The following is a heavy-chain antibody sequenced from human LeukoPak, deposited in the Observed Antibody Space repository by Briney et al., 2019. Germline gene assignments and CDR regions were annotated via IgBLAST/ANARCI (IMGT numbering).Heavy chain of an antibody. CDR3: ARGPTTVTKALDY. V-gene: IGHV4-34*01. CDR1: GGSFSGYY. Sequence: SETLSLTCAVYGGSFSGYYWSWIRQSPGKGLEWIGEINHSGSTNYNPSLKSRVTISVHTSKNQFSLKLSSVTAADTAVYYCARGPTTVTKALDYWGQGTLVTVSS. D-gene: IGHD4-17*01. CDR2: INHSGST. J-gene: IGHJ4*02.